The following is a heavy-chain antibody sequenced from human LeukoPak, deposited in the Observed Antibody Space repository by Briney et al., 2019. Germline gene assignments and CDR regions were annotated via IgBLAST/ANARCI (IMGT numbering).Heavy chain of an antibody. J-gene: IGHJ4*02. CDR3: ARRRMITFGGVISYFDY. V-gene: IGHV4-4*02. CDR1: GGSITSSIW. Sequence: SETLSLTCAVSGGSITSSIWWSWVRQPPGKGLEWIGEIYHTGHTNYNPSLKSRLTISIDKSKNDFSLKLTSVTAADTAVYYCARRRMITFGGVISYFDYWGQGTLVTVSS. D-gene: IGHD3-16*02. CDR2: IYHTGHT.